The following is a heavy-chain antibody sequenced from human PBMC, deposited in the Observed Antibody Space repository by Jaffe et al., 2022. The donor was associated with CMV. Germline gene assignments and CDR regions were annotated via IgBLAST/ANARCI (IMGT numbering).Heavy chain of an antibody. D-gene: IGHD6-13*01. CDR1: GGSFSNYY. J-gene: IGHJ6*03. Sequence: QVQLQQWGAGLLRPAETLSLTCAVSGGSFSNYYWTWIRQFPEQGLEWIGEVTPTASTNVNPSLSSRVVISGDASNKQFSLRLISATAADSAIYYCARGKPVAAPGTLAWGPKIPSYYYMDVWGRGTTVIVSS. V-gene: IGHV4-34*02. CDR3: ARGKPVAAPGTLAWGPKIPSYYYMDV. CDR2: VTPTAST.